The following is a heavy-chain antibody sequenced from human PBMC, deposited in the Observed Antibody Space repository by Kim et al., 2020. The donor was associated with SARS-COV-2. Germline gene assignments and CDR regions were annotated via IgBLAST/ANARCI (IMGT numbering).Heavy chain of an antibody. D-gene: IGHD3-10*01. Sequence: GGSLRLSCAASGFTFSTYAMSWVRQAPGKGLEWVSAISDIGGSLKYADSVKGRFTISRDNSKNTVYLQMNSLRGEDTAVYYCAKDPGGHLPPGYFDLWARGTLVTVSS. CDR2: ISDIGGSL. J-gene: IGHJ2*01. CDR1: GFTFSTYA. CDR3: AKDPGGHLPPGYFDL. V-gene: IGHV3-23*01.